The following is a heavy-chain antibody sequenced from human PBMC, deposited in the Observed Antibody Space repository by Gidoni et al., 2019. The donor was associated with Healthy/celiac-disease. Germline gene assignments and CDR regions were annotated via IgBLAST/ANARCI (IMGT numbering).Heavy chain of an antibody. CDR3: ARAGVGATTLGLDY. Sequence: QVQLVESGGGVVQPGRSLRLSCAASGFTFSSSGMHWVRQAPGKGLEWVAVIWYDGSNKYYADSVKGRFTISRDNSKNTLYLQMNSLRAEDTAVYYCARAGVGATTLGLDYWGQGTLVTVSS. CDR1: GFTFSSSG. J-gene: IGHJ4*02. CDR2: IWYDGSNK. V-gene: IGHV3-33*01. D-gene: IGHD1-26*01.